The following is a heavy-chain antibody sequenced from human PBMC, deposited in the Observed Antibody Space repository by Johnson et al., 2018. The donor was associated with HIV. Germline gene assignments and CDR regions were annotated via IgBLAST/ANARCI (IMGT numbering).Heavy chain of an antibody. CDR3: AKDNGIAGTSGDAFDI. D-gene: IGHD1-14*01. J-gene: IGHJ3*02. V-gene: IGHV3-20*01. Sequence: VQLVESGGDLVKPGGSLRLSCVAYGFTFDDYGMSWVRQAPGKGLEWVSGINWNGGSIHYADSVKGRFTTSRDNAKNSLYLQVKSLRAEDTALYLCAKDNGIAGTSGDAFDIWGQGTMVTVSS. CDR1: GFTFDDYG. CDR2: INWNGGSI.